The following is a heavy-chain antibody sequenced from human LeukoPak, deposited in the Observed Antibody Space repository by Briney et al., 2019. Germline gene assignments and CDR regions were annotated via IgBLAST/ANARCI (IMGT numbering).Heavy chain of an antibody. CDR2: ISAYNGNT. D-gene: IGHD3-10*01. CDR1: GYTFTSYG. J-gene: IGHJ4*02. Sequence: ASVKVSCKASGYTFTSYGISWVRQAPGQGLEWMGWISAYNGNTNYAQKLQGRVTMTTDTPTSTAYMELRSLRSDDTAVYYCARDIGITMVRGVPDYWGQGTLVTVSS. V-gene: IGHV1-18*01. CDR3: ARDIGITMVRGVPDY.